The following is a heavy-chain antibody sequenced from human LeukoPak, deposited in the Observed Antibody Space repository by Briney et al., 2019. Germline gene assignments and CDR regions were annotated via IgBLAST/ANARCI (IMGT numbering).Heavy chain of an antibody. Sequence: SETLSLTCTVSGGSISSGNYYWSWIWQPAGKGLEWIGRIYTRGSTKYTPSLKGRVTMSVDTSKNQFSLKLSSVTAADTAVYYCARVTCGGDCRAHYYYYYMDVWGKGTTVTISS. V-gene: IGHV4-61*02. D-gene: IGHD2-21*02. CDR2: IYTRGST. CDR3: ARVTCGGDCRAHYYYYYMDV. CDR1: GGSISSGNYY. J-gene: IGHJ6*03.